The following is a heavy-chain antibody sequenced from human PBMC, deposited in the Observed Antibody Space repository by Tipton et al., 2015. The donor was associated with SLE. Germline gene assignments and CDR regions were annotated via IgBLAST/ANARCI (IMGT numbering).Heavy chain of an antibody. V-gene: IGHV4-39*07. D-gene: IGHD1-26*01. Sequence: TLSLTCTVSGGSISSSSYYWGWIRQPPGKGLEWIGSIYYSGSTYYNPSLKSRVTISVDTSKNQFSLKLSSVTAADTAVYYCALGIVGATTLDYWGQGTLVTVSS. J-gene: IGHJ4*02. CDR2: IYYSGST. CDR1: GGSISSSSYY. CDR3: ALGIVGATTLDY.